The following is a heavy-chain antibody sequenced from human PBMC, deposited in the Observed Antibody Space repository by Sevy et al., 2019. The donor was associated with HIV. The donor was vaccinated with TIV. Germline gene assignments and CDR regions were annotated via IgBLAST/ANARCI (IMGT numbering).Heavy chain of an antibody. CDR1: GFTFSSYA. CDR2: IKQDGSEK. D-gene: IGHD3-22*01. CDR3: ARGVHYYDSSGYANFDY. V-gene: IGHV3-7*01. J-gene: IGHJ4*02. Sequence: GGSLRLSCAASGFTFSSYAMHWVRQAPGKGLEWVANIKQDGSEKYYVDSVKGRFTISRDNAKNSLYLQMNSLRAEDTAVYYCARGVHYYDSSGYANFDYWGQGTLVTVSS.